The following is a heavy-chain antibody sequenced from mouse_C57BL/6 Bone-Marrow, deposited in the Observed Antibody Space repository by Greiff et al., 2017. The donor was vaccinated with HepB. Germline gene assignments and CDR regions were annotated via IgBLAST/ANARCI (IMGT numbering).Heavy chain of an antibody. Sequence: DVMLVESGGGLVQPGGSMKLSCVASGFTFSNYWMNWVRQSPEKGLEWVAQIRLKSDNYATHYAESVKGRFTISRDDSKSSVYLQMNNLRAEDTGIYYCTEAELGFAYWGQGTLVTVSA. J-gene: IGHJ3*01. CDR1: GFTFSNYW. V-gene: IGHV6-3*01. CDR2: IRLKSDNYAT. D-gene: IGHD4-1*01. CDR3: TEAELGFAY.